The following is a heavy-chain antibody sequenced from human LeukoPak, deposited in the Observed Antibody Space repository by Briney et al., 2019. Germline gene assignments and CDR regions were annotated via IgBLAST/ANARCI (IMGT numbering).Heavy chain of an antibody. D-gene: IGHD2-2*01. CDR1: GYTFTGYY. CDR3: ARGYCSSTTCYSAFDI. CDR2: LNPNSGDT. Sequence: ASVKVSCKASGYTFTGYYMHWVRQAPGQGLEWMGWLNPNSGDTNFAQNFEGRVTMTRDTSISTAYMELSSLTSDDTAVYYCARGYCSSTTCYSAFDIWSQGTMVTVSS. V-gene: IGHV1-2*02. J-gene: IGHJ3*02.